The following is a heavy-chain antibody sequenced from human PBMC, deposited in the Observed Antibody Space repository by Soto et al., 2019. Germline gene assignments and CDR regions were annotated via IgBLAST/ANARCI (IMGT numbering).Heavy chain of an antibody. V-gene: IGHV1-69*02. CDR3: TLGSSSAETFDI. J-gene: IGHJ3*02. Sequence: QVQLVQSGAEVKKPGSSVKVSCKASGGTFSTYTIIWVRQAPGQGLEWMGRILPMLDITNSAQRFQGRVTITADKSTSTADLELSSLRSEDTAVYYCTLGSSSAETFDIWGRGTMVTVSS. CDR2: ILPMLDIT. D-gene: IGHD6-6*01. CDR1: GGTFSTYT.